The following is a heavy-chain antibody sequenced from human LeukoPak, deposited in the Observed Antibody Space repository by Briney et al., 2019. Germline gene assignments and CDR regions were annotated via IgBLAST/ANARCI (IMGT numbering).Heavy chain of an antibody. J-gene: IGHJ3*02. D-gene: IGHD4-17*01. CDR2: INTNTGNP. CDR1: GYTFTSYA. Sequence: GASVKVSCKASGYTFTSYAMNWVRQAPGQGLEWMGWINTNTGNPTYAQGFTGRFVFSLDTSVSTAYLQISSLKAEDTAVYYCARGVVHLMTTVTTPPDAFDIWGQGTMVTVSS. CDR3: ARGVVHLMTTVTTPPDAFDI. V-gene: IGHV7-4-1*02.